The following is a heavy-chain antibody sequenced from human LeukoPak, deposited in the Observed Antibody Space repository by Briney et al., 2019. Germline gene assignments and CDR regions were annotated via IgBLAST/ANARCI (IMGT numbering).Heavy chain of an antibody. D-gene: IGHD3-3*01. J-gene: IGHJ4*02. V-gene: IGHV4-39*01. Sequence: SETLSLTCTVSGGSISNYYWSWIRQPPGKGLEWIGSIYYSGSTYYNPSLKSRVTISVDTSKNQFSLKLSSVTAADTAVYYCARGDYDFWSGYYFDYWGQGTLVTVSS. CDR2: IYYSGST. CDR3: ARGDYDFWSGYYFDY. CDR1: GGSISNYY.